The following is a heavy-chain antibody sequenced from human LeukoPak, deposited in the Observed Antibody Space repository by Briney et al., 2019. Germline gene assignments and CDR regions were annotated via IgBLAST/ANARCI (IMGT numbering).Heavy chain of an antibody. CDR3: ARALTTLTYEGY. D-gene: IGHD1-1*01. Sequence: GGSLRLSCAASGFTFSSYSMNWVRQAPGKGLEWVPSISSSSSYIYYADSVKGRFTVSRDNAKDSLYLQMNSLRAEDTAVYYCARALTTLTYEGYWGQGTLVTVSS. CDR1: GFTFSSYS. CDR2: ISSSSSYI. V-gene: IGHV3-21*01. J-gene: IGHJ4*02.